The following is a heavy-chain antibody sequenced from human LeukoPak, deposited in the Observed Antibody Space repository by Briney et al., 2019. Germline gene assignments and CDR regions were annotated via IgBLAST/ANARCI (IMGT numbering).Heavy chain of an antibody. D-gene: IGHD1-14*01. Sequence: PGGSLRLSCAASGFTFSSYGMHWVRQAPGKGLEWVAFIRYDGSNKYYADSVKGRFTISRDNSKNTLYLQMNSLRADDTAVYYFAKPGPFDSWAREPWSPSPQ. J-gene: IGHJ4*02. V-gene: IGHV3-30*02. CDR3: AKPGPFDS. CDR1: GFTFSSYG. CDR2: IRYDGSNK.